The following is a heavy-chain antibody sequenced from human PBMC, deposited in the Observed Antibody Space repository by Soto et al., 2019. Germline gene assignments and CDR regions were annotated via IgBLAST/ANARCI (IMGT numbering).Heavy chain of an antibody. Sequence: EAQLLESGGNLVQPGGSLRLSCEASGFAFSNFAMSWVRQAPGKGLEWVSGLSGSGTSTFYADSVKGRFSISRDHSQNILYRQMNSLRADESAVYYCAKVRGAYSLSCNDYWAQGTLVTVSS. D-gene: IGHD3-10*01. CDR3: AKVRGAYSLSCNDY. J-gene: IGHJ4*02. CDR2: LSGSGTST. V-gene: IGHV3-23*01. CDR1: GFAFSNFA.